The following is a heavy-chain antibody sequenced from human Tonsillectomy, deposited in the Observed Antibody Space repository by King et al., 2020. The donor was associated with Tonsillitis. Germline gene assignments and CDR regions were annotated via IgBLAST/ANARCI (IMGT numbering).Heavy chain of an antibody. J-gene: IGHJ5*02. CDR2: ISDDESNK. V-gene: IGHV3-33*05. D-gene: IGHD3-22*01. CDR1: GFTFSSYG. CDR3: ARRAPYYDRNGYSYWFAL. Sequence: VHLVESGGGVVQPGRSLRLSCAASGFTFSSYGMHWVRQAPGKGLEWVAVISDDESNKYYADSVEGRFTISRDNSRNTLYLQMNSLRAEDTAVYYCARRAPYYDRNGYSYWFALWGQGTLVTVST.